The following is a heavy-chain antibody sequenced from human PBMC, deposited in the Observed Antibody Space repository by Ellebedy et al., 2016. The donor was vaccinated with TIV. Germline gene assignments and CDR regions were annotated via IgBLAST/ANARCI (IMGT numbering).Heavy chain of an antibody. CDR3: ARDKRVPVRITPDYNYYGMDV. CDR2: ISSSSSYL. D-gene: IGHD3-10*01. Sequence: GESLKISXAASGFNFISYSMKWVRQAPGKGLEWVSSISSSSSYLYYGDSVKGRFTISRDNSKNTLNLQMHNLRVEDTAVYYCARDKRVPVRITPDYNYYGMDVWGQGTTVTVSS. V-gene: IGHV3-21*04. CDR1: GFNFISYS. J-gene: IGHJ6*02.